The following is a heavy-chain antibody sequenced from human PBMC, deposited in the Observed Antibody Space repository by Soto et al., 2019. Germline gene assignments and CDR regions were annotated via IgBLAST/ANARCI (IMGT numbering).Heavy chain of an antibody. CDR2: IIPIFGTT. CDR3: AKDGGADGYFGNWLDP. CDR1: GGTFSNYA. Sequence: QVQLVQSGAEVKKPGSSVKVSCKASGGTFSNYAITWVRQAPGQGLEWVGRIIPIFGTTNVAQKFQGRVTIPAXXXTXSAYMELSGLRSDDTAVYYWAKDGGADGYFGNWLDPWGQGTLVTVSS. D-gene: IGHD5-12*01. V-gene: IGHV1-69*15. J-gene: IGHJ5*02.